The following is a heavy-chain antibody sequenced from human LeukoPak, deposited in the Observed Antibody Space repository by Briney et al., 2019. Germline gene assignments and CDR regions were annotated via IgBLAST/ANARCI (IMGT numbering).Heavy chain of an antibody. D-gene: IGHD2-15*01. Sequence: PSVKVSCKASGYTFTGYYMHWVRQAPGQGLEWMGWINPNSGGTNYAQKFQGRVTMTRDTSISTAYMELSRLRSDDTAVYYCARERTLTSCYDYWGQGTLVTVSS. CDR1: GYTFTGYY. J-gene: IGHJ4*02. CDR3: ARERTLTSCYDY. CDR2: INPNSGGT. V-gene: IGHV1-2*02.